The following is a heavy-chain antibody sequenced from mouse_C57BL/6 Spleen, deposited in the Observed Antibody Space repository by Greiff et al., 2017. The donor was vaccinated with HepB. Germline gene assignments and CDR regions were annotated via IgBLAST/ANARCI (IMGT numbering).Heavy chain of an antibody. V-gene: IGHV1-62-2*01. Sequence: QVQLKQSGAELVKPGASVKLSCKASGYTFTEYTIHWVKQRSGQGLEWIGWFYPGSGSIKYNEKFKDKATLTADKSSSTVYMELSRLTSEDSAVYFCARHEDERVYYYGSSYAWFAYWGQGTLVTVSA. CDR2: FYPGSGSI. J-gene: IGHJ3*01. CDR3: ARHEDERVYYYGSSYAWFAY. CDR1: GYTFTEYT. D-gene: IGHD1-1*01.